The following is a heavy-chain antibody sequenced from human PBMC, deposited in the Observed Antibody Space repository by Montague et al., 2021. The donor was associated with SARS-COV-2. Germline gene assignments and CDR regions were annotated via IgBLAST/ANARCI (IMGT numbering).Heavy chain of an antibody. CDR2: ISSSGSII. CDR3: ARAMKDLTYYYDLGFNAFDI. J-gene: IGHJ3*02. V-gene: IGHV3-48*03. Sequence: SLRLSCAASGFTFSSYEMNWVRQAPGKGLEWVSYISSSGSIIYYADSVKGRFTISRDNAKNSLYLQMNSLRAEDTAVYYCARAMKDLTYYYDLGFNAFDIGGQGTRVTVSS. CDR1: GFTFSSYE. D-gene: IGHD3-10*01.